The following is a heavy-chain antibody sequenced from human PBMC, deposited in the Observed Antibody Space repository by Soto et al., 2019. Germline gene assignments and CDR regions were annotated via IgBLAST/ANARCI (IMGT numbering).Heavy chain of an antibody. CDR2: IYYSGST. CDR1: GGSISTYY. J-gene: IGHJ5*02. D-gene: IGHD2-8*02. V-gene: IGHV4-59*12. CDR3: AASGGPEGDWFDP. Sequence: SETLSLTCTVSGGSISTYYWSWIRQPPGKGLEWIGYIYYSGSTNYNPSLRSRLTISADTSRNQFYLDVTSVTVADTAVYYCAASGGPEGDWFDPWGQGILVTVSS.